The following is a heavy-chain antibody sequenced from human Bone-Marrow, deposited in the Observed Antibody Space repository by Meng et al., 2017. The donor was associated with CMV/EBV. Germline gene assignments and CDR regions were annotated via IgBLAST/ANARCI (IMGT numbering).Heavy chain of an antibody. CDR2: INHSGST. D-gene: IGHD3-9*01. CDR1: GGSFSGYY. J-gene: IGHJ2*01. V-gene: IGHV4-34*01. Sequence: SETLSLTCAVYGGSFSGYYWSWIRQPPGKGLEWIGEINHSGSTNSNPSLKSRVTISVDTSKNQFSLKLSSVTAADTAVYYCARGAEYDILTGSSWYFDLCGRGTLVTVSS. CDR3: ARGAEYDILTGSSWYFDL.